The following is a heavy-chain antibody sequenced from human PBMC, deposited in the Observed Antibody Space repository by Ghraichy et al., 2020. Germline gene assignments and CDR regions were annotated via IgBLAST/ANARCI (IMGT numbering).Heavy chain of an antibody. Sequence: SVKVSCKASGGTFSSYAISWVRQAPGQGLEWMGGIIPIFGTANYAKKFQGRVTITADKSTSTAYMELSSLRSEDTAVYYCVRGAGATDYFDYWGQGTLVTVSS. J-gene: IGHJ4*02. D-gene: IGHD1-26*01. CDR3: VRGAGATDYFDY. CDR2: IIPIFGTA. CDR1: GGTFSSYA. V-gene: IGHV1-69*06.